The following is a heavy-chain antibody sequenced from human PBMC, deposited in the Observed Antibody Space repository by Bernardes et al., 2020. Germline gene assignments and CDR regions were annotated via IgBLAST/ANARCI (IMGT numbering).Heavy chain of an antibody. D-gene: IGHD3-10*01. J-gene: IGHJ4*02. CDR2: IKQDGSEK. CDR3: ARHLYGSVTPIVD. Sequence: GGSLRLSCAASGYTFSNYWMSWVRQAPGKGLEWVAKIKQDGSEKYYVDSVKGRFTISRDNAKNSLYLQMNSLRAEDTAVYYCARHLYGSVTPIVDWGQGTLVTVSS. CDR1: GYTFSNYW. V-gene: IGHV3-7*04.